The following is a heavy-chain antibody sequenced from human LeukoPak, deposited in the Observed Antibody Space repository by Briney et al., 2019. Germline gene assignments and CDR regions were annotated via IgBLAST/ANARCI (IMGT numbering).Heavy chain of an antibody. CDR2: FYPGDSDT. CDR1: GYSFTSYW. D-gene: IGHD3-22*01. V-gene: IGHV5-51*01. CDR3: ARPDYYDSSGYYYPHAFDI. J-gene: IGHJ3*02. Sequence: GESLKISCKGSGYSFTSYWIGWVRPMPGKRLEWTGIFYPGDSDTRYSPAFQGQVTISADKSISTAYLQWSSLKASDTAMYYCARPDYYDSSGYYYPHAFDIWGQGTMVTVSS.